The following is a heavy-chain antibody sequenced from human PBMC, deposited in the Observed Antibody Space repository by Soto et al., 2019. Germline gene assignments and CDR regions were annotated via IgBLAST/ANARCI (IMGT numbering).Heavy chain of an antibody. CDR1: GASISAYY. D-gene: IGHD1-1*01. J-gene: IGHJ5*02. CDR3: AKGPYTNSNDYDP. CDR2: IYYSGTT. V-gene: IGHV4-59*01. Sequence: SETLSLTCTVSGASISAYYWTWIRQPPGKGLEWIAYIYYSGTTNYNPSLKSRVTISIDTSKNQFSLKLRSVTAADTAVYYCAKGPYTNSNDYDPWGQGSLVTVSS.